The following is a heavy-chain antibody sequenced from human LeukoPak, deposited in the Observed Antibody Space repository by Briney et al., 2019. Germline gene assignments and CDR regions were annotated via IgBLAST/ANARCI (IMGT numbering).Heavy chain of an antibody. CDR3: ARQEDYYGSENYYGMDV. CDR2: IYPGDSDI. Sequence: GESLKISCKTSGYSFTDYWIGWVRQLPGKGLEWMGIIYPGDSDIRYSPSFRGQVTISADKSIITAYLQWSSLKASDTAMYYCARQEDYYGSENYYGMDVWGQGTTVTVSS. J-gene: IGHJ6*02. CDR1: GYSFTDYW. V-gene: IGHV5-51*01. D-gene: IGHD3-10*01.